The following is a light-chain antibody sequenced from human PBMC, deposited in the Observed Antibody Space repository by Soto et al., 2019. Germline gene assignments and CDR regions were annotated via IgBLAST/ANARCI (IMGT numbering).Light chain of an antibody. V-gene: IGLV2-11*01. Sequence: LTQPRSVSWAPGQSGTISCTGTSSDVGRYDYVSWYQQHPGKAPKLIVYDVTERPSGVPDRFSGSKSGNTASLTISGLQAEDEADYSCCSFAGSYSYVFGTGTKVTVL. CDR3: CSFAGSYSYV. J-gene: IGLJ1*01. CDR2: DVT. CDR1: SSDVGRYDY.